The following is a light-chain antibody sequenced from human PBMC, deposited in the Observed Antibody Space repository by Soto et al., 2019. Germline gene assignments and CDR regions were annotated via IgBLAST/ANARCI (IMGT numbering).Light chain of an antibody. CDR2: GAS. CDR1: QSVSNNY. CDR3: QQYDDSMT. Sequence: EIVLTQSPCTLSLSPVDRATLSCMASQSVSNNYLAWYQQKPGQAPRLLIYGASNRATGTPDRFSGSGSGTDFTLTISILEAEDFAVYHCQQYDDSMTFGQGTKVDIK. V-gene: IGKV3-20*01. J-gene: IGKJ1*01.